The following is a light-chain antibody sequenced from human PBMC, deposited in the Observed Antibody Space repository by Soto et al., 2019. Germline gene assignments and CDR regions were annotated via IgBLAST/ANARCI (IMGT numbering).Light chain of an antibody. CDR2: EVT. CDR1: SSDVGGYNY. CDR3: NSYAGRNTVI. Sequence: QSVLTQPPSASGSPGQSVTISYTGTSSDVGGYNYLSWYQQRPGKAPKLIIYEVTKRPSGVPDRFSGSKSGNTASLTVSGLQVEDEADYYCNSYAGRNTVIFGGGTKLTVL. V-gene: IGLV2-8*01. J-gene: IGLJ2*01.